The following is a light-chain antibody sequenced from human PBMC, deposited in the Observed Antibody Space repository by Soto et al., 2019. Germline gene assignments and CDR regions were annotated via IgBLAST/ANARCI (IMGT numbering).Light chain of an antibody. J-gene: IGLJ1*01. CDR1: SSDVGSYNL. CDR3: CSYAGSSTFV. CDR2: EVS. V-gene: IGLV2-23*02. Sequence: QSVLTQPASASGSPGQSITISCTGTSSDVGSYNLVSWYQQHPGKAPKLMIYEVSKRPSGVSNRFSGSKSGNTASLTISGLQAEDEADYYCCSYAGSSTFVFGTGPKVTVL.